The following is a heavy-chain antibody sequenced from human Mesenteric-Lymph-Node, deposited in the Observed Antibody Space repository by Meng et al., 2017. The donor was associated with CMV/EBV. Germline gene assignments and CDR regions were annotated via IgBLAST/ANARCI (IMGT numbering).Heavy chain of an antibody. D-gene: IGHD5-24*01. CDR2: ISSRSSYT. J-gene: IGHJ4*02. CDR1: GLTFSTYS. V-gene: IGHV3-21*01. CDR3: AREGEMATFRGDY. Sequence: GGSLRLSCSASGLTFSTYSMNWVRQAPGKGLEWVSSISSRSSYTYYADSVKGRFTISRDNAKNSLYLQMNSLRAEDTAVYYCAREGEMATFRGDYWGQGTLVTVSS.